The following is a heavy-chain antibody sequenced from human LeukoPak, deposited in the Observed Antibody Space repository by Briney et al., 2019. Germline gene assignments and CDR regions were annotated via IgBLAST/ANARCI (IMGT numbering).Heavy chain of an antibody. CDR1: GYTLTELS. D-gene: IGHD3-3*01. CDR2: VDPEDGET. Sequence: ASVKVSCKVSGYTLTELSMHWVRQAPGEGLEWMGGVDPEDGETIYAQKFQGRVTMTRDTSTSTVYMELSSLRSEDTAVYYCARDGRFLEWLEEVVRGYYMDVWGKGTTVTVSS. CDR3: ARDGRFLEWLEEVVRGYYMDV. J-gene: IGHJ6*03. V-gene: IGHV1-24*01.